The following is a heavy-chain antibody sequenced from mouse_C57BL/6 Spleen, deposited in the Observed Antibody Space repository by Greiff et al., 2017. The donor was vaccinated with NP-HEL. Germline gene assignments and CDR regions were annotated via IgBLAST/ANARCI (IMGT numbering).Heavy chain of an antibody. CDR1: GYSFTGYY. CDR3: ARPDYYGSSLAY. CDR2: INPSTGGT. V-gene: IGHV1-42*01. D-gene: IGHD1-1*01. Sequence: VQLQQSGPELVKPGASVKISCKASGYSFTGYYMNWVKQSPEKSLEWIGEINPSTGGTTYNQKFKAKATLTVDKSSSTAYMQLKSLTSEDSAVYYCARPDYYGSSLAYWGQGTLVTVSA. J-gene: IGHJ3*01.